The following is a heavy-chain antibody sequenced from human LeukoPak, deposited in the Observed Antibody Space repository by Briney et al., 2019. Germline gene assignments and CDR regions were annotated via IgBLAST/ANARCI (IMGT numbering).Heavy chain of an antibody. J-gene: IGHJ4*02. CDR3: ARNSPYDSSGYFLDY. CDR2: IYYSGST. CDR1: GGSISSYF. Sequence: KPSETLSLTCTVSGGSISSYFWSWIRQPPGKGLEWIGYIYYSGSTNYNPSLKSRVTISVDTSKNQFSLKLSSVTAADTAVYYCARNSPYDSSGYFLDYWGQGTLVTVSS. D-gene: IGHD3-22*01. V-gene: IGHV4-59*01.